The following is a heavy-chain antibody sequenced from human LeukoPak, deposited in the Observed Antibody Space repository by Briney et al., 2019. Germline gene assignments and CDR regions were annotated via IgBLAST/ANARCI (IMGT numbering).Heavy chain of an antibody. Sequence: PGGSLILSCEASGFTFSAYTLLWVRQAPGKGLDWVAVISYDGVNKYYTDSVKGRFIISRDISKNTLYLQMNSLRGEDTAVYYCARGSHFSDSSASPRAWGHGTLVTVSS. CDR2: ISYDGVNK. CDR1: GFTFSAYT. J-gene: IGHJ5*01. CDR3: ARGSHFSDSSASPRA. D-gene: IGHD3-22*01. V-gene: IGHV3-30*04.